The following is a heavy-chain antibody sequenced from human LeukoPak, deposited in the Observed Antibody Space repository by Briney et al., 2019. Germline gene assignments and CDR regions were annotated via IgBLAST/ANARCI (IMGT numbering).Heavy chain of an antibody. D-gene: IGHD3-10*01. J-gene: IGHJ5*02. Sequence: SETLSLTCTVSGGSISSYYWSWIRQPPGKGLEWIGYIYYSGSTNYNPSLKSRVTISVDTYKNQFSLKLSSVTAADTAVYYCARGGITMVRGVSSWGQGTLVTVSS. CDR3: ARGGITMVRGVSS. V-gene: IGHV4-59*01. CDR1: GGSISSYY. CDR2: IYYSGST.